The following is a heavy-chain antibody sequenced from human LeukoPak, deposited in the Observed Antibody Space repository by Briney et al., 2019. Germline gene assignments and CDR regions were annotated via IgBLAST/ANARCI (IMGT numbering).Heavy chain of an antibody. J-gene: IGHJ4*02. CDR2: IYYSGST. Sequence: SETLSLTCTVSGGSISSYYWSWIRQPPGKGLEWIGYIYYSGSTNYNPSLKSRVTISVDTSKNQFPLKLSSVTAADTAVYYCARRSPYYYDSSGYYDYFDYRGQGTLVTVSS. CDR3: ARRSPYYYDSSGYYDYFDY. V-gene: IGHV4-59*08. D-gene: IGHD3-22*01. CDR1: GGSISSYY.